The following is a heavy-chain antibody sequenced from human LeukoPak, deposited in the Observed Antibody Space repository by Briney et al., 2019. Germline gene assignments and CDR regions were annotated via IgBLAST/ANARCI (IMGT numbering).Heavy chain of an antibody. J-gene: IGHJ6*03. Sequence: SVKVSCKASGGTFSSYAISWVRQAPGQGLEWMGGIIPIFGTANYAQKFQGRVTITADESTSTAYMELSSLRSEDTAVYYCARDLGKHIVVVTADYYYYMDVWGKGTTVTASS. V-gene: IGHV1-69*13. CDR2: IIPIFGTA. CDR1: GGTFSSYA. CDR3: ARDLGKHIVVVTADYYYYMDV. D-gene: IGHD2-21*02.